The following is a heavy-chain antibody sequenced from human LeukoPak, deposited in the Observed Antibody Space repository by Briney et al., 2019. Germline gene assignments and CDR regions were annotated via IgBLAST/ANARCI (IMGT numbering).Heavy chain of an antibody. J-gene: IGHJ4*02. D-gene: IGHD7-27*01. Sequence: SETLSLTCTVSGASMRTHYWSWIRQPPGEGLEWIGYFSYSGSTNYNPSLKSRVILSVDTSTNQFSLKLNSMTAADTAVYYCARGERLGPDYWGQGTLVTVSS. CDR3: ARGERLGPDY. CDR2: FSYSGST. V-gene: IGHV4-59*11. CDR1: GASMRTHY.